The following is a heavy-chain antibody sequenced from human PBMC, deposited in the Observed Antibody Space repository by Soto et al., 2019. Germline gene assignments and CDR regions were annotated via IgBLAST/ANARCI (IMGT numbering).Heavy chain of an antibody. D-gene: IGHD2-2*01. CDR1: GGSISSINNHFSNHY. J-gene: IGHJ4*02. CDR3: ARVPDY. Sequence: PSETLSLTCTVSGGSISSINNHFSNHYCSWIRQPPGKGLEWIGYIYHSGSTYYNPSLKSRVTISVDRSKNQFSLKLSSVTAADTAVYYCARVPDYWGQGILVTVSS. V-gene: IGHV4-30-2*01. CDR2: IYHSGST.